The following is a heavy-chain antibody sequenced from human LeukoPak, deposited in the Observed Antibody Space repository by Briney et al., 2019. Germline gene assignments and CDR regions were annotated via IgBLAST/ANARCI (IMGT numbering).Heavy chain of an antibody. V-gene: IGHV1-18*01. CDR3: ARGRYYDSSGYRDAFDI. Sequence: GASVKVSCKASGYTFTSYGISGVRQAPGQGLEWMGWISAYNGNTNYAQKLQGRVTMTTDTSTSTAYMELRSLRSDDTAVYYCARGRYYDSSGYRDAFDIWGQGTVVTVSS. D-gene: IGHD3-22*01. CDR2: ISAYNGNT. J-gene: IGHJ3*02. CDR1: GYTFTSYG.